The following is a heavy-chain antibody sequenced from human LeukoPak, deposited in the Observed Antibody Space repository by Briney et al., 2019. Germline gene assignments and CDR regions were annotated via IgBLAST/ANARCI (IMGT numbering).Heavy chain of an antibody. V-gene: IGHV3-15*01. CDR1: GFTFSSYW. D-gene: IGHD3-16*02. CDR2: IKSKTDGGTT. CDR3: TETEYYDYVWGSYPLDY. Sequence: GGSLRLSCAASGFTFSSYWMNWVRQAPGKGLEWVGRIKSKTDGGTTDYAAPVKGRFTISRDDSKNTLYLQMNSLKTEDTAVYYCTETEYYDYVWGSYPLDYWGQGTLVTVSS. J-gene: IGHJ4*02.